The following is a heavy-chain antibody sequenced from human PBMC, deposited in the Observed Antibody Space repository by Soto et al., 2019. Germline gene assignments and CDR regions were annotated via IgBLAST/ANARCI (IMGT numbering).Heavy chain of an antibody. CDR3: AKASAPGGTYFPLWF. CDR1: GFTFSSYG. J-gene: IGHJ4*02. V-gene: IGHV3-23*01. Sequence: PGGSVRLSCAASGFTFSSYGMSWVRQAPGKGLEWVSSISGSGGSTYYADSVKGRFTISRDNSKNTLYLQMNSLRAEDTAVYYCAKASAPGGTYFPLWFWGQGTLVTVSS. D-gene: IGHD1-26*01. CDR2: ISGSGGST.